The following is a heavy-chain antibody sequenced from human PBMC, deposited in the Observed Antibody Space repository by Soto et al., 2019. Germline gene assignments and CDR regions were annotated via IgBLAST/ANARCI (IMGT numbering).Heavy chain of an antibody. J-gene: IGHJ4*02. Sequence: GGSLRPSCVTSGFTFSSYAMHWVRQAPGKGLEWVAVMSSDGRNLYYADSVKGRFSISRDNSRNTLFLHMSSLRGEDTAVYYCARDQEAIAGPFDSWGQGTQVTSPQ. CDR2: MSSDGRNL. CDR3: ARDQEAIAGPFDS. CDR1: GFTFSSYA. V-gene: IGHV3-30*04. D-gene: IGHD6-19*01.